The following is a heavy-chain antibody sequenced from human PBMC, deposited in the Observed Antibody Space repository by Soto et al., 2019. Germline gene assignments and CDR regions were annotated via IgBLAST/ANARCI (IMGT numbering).Heavy chain of an antibody. CDR2: IKQDGSDK. V-gene: IGHV3-7*01. CDR3: ARNRAPAFDY. J-gene: IGHJ4*02. Sequence: PGGSLRLSCAASGFMFSNYWMSWVRQAPGKGLEWVAIIKQDGSDKYYVDSVKGRFTISRDNAKNSLYLQMNSLRIEDAAVYYCARNRAPAFDYCGRGTLVTVSS. CDR1: GFMFSNYW.